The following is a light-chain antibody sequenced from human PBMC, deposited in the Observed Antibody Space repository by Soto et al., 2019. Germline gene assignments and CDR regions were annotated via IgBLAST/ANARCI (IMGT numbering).Light chain of an antibody. Sequence: QSALTQPASVSGSPGQSITISCTGTSSDVGGYNYVSWYQQHTGKAHKLMIYEVSNRSSGVSNRFSGSQSGNTASLTISGLQAEDAADYYCSSYTSGSTDVFGTGTKLTVL. CDR2: EVS. J-gene: IGLJ1*01. V-gene: IGLV2-14*01. CDR1: SSDVGGYNY. CDR3: SSYTSGSTDV.